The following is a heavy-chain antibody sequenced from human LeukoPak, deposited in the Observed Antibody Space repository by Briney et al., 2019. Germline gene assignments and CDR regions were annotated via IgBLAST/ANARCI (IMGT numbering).Heavy chain of an antibody. CDR3: AGNYGDLGEFDY. J-gene: IGHJ4*02. CDR1: GGSFSGYY. V-gene: IGHV4-34*01. Sequence: SETLSLTCAVYGGSFSGYYWSWIRQPPGKGLEWIGEINHSGSTNYNPSLKSRVTISVDTSKNQFSLKLSSVTTADTAVYYCAGNYGDLGEFDYWGQGTLVTVSS. D-gene: IGHD4-17*01. CDR2: INHSGST.